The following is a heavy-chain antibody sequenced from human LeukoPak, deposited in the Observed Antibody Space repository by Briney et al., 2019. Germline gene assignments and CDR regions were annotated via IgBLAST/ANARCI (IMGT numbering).Heavy chain of an antibody. CDR3: ARARYVNSFYAFDI. D-gene: IGHD3-9*01. J-gene: IGHJ3*02. CDR1: GGSITSYY. V-gene: IGHV4-59*01. Sequence: PSETLSLTCTVSGGSITSYYWSWIRQPPGKGLEWIGYISKSGNTSYSPSLKSRVTIFGDTSKNQFFLRLTSVTAADTAVYYCARARYVNSFYAFDIWGQGTMVTVSS. CDR2: ISKSGNT.